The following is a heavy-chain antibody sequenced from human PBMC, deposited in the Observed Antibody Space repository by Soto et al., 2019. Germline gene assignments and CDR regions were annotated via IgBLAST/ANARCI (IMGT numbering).Heavy chain of an antibody. CDR3: ARNQMATIPDY. J-gene: IGHJ4*02. Sequence: PSETLSLTCTVSGGSVNSDSHYWSWIRQPPGKGLEWIACIYHSGSANYNPSLKSRVTISVDTSKNQFSLKLSSVTAADTAVYYCARNQMATIPDYWGQGTLVTVS. CDR1: GGSVNSDSHY. CDR2: IYHSGSA. D-gene: IGHD5-12*01. V-gene: IGHV4-61*01.